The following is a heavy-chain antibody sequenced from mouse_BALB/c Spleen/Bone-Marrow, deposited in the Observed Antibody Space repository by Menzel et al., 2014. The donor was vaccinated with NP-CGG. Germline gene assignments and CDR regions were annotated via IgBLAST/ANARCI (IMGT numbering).Heavy chain of an antibody. J-gene: IGHJ3*01. CDR3: AKNYYYGYVAY. D-gene: IGHD1-2*01. V-gene: IGHV4-1*02. CDR1: GFDFSRYW. CDR2: INPASSTI. Sequence: DVQLQESGGGLVQPGGSLKLSCAASGFDFSRYWMTWVRQAPGKGLEWIGEINPASSTINYTPSLKDKFIISRDNAKNTLYLQMSKVRSEDTALYYCAKNYYYGYVAYWGQGTLDTVSA.